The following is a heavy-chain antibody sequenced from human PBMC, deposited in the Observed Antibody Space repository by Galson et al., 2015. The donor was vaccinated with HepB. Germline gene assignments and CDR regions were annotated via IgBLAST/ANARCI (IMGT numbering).Heavy chain of an antibody. J-gene: IGHJ3*02. CDR2: ITSSSTYI. CDR3: ARDQGVWFGELSAFDI. CDR1: GFTFSSYS. V-gene: IGHV3-21*01. Sequence: SLRLSCAASGFTFSSYSMNWVRQAPGKGLEWVSSITSSSTYIYYADSLKGRFTISRDNAKNSLYLQMNSLRAEDTAVYYCARDQGVWFGELSAFDIWGQGTMVTVSS. D-gene: IGHD3-10*01.